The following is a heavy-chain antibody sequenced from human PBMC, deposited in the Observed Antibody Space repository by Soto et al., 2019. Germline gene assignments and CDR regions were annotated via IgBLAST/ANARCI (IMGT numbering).Heavy chain of an antibody. CDR3: ARALPMVRGVYYYYGMDV. D-gene: IGHD3-10*01. CDR2: IGTAGDT. Sequence: GGSLRLSCAASGFTFSSYDMHWVRQATGKGLEWVSAIGTAGDTYYPGSVKGRFTISRENAKNSLYLQMNSLRAGDTAVYYCARALPMVRGVYYYYGMDVWGQGTTVTVSS. V-gene: IGHV3-13*01. J-gene: IGHJ6*02. CDR1: GFTFSSYD.